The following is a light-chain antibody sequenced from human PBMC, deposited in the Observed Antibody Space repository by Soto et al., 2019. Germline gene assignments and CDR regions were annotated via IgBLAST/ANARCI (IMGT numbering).Light chain of an antibody. CDR2: AAS. V-gene: IGKV1-39*01. Sequence: DIQMTKSPSSLSASVGDRVTITCRASQSISSYLNWYQQKPGKAPKLLIYAASSLQSGVPSRFSGSGSGTDFTLTISSLQPEDFTTYYCQLSYIIPTTFGQGGLLEVK. J-gene: IGKJ5*01. CDR1: QSISSY. CDR3: QLSYIIPTT.